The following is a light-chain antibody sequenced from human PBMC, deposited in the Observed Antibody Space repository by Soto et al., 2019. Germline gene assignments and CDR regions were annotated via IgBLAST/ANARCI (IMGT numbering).Light chain of an antibody. V-gene: IGLV2-11*01. Sequence: QSALTQPRSVSGSPGQSVTISCTGTSSDVGAYNYVSWYQQHPGKAPKLLIYDVNKRPSGVPYRFSSSKSGNTASLTISGLQAEDEADYYCCSCTSSHTVVFGGGTKLTVL. CDR2: DVN. CDR3: CSCTSSHTVV. J-gene: IGLJ2*01. CDR1: SSDVGAYNY.